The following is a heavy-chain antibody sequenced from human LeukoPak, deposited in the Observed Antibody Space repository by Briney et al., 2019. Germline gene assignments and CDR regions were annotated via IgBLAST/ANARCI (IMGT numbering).Heavy chain of an antibody. J-gene: IGHJ6*03. Sequence: GGSLRLSCTVSGFTVSTNSMSWVRQAPGKGLVWVSRINSDGSSTISADSVKGRFTISRDNAKNTLYLQMNSLRAEDTAVYYCAREYSLLWFGELSGPMDVWGKGTTVTISS. CDR2: INSDGSST. D-gene: IGHD3-10*01. CDR3: AREYSLLWFGELSGPMDV. V-gene: IGHV3-74*01. CDR1: GFTVSTNS.